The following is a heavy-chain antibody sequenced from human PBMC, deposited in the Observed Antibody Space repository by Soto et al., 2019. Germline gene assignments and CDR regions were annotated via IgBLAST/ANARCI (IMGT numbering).Heavy chain of an antibody. V-gene: IGHV3-7*01. D-gene: IGHD3-10*01. CDR2: IKQDGSEK. Sequence: GGSLRLSCAASGFTFSSYWMSWVRQAPGKGLEWVANIKQDGSEKYYVDSVKGRFTISRDNAKNSLYLQMNSLRAEDTAVYYCARDSPGMGGNVYYYYYYMDVWGKGTTVTVSS. CDR1: GFTFSSYW. J-gene: IGHJ6*03. CDR3: ARDSPGMGGNVYYYYYYMDV.